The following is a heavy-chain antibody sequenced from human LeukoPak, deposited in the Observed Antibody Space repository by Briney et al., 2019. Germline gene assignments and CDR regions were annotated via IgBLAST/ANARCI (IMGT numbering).Heavy chain of an antibody. CDR1: GGSISSYY. J-gene: IGHJ4*02. CDR3: ARDRGTYSSSWYGY. Sequence: LSLTCTVSGGSISSYYWSWIRQPPGKGLEWVSYISSSGSTIYYADSVKGRFTISRDNAKNSLYLQMNSLRAEDTAVYYCARDRGTYSSSWYGYWGQGTLVTVSS. V-gene: IGHV3-11*01. CDR2: ISSSGSTI. D-gene: IGHD6-13*01.